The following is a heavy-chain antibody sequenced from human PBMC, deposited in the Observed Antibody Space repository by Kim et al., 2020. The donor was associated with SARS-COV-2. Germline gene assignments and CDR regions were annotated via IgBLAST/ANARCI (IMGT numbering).Heavy chain of an antibody. D-gene: IGHD3-16*01. V-gene: IGHV3-53*04. Sequence: TYYADSGKGRFTISRHNSKNTLYLQMTSLRAEDTAVYYCAIGGSGAYFDYWGQGTLVTVSS. CDR3: AIGGSGAYFDY. CDR2: T. J-gene: IGHJ4*02.